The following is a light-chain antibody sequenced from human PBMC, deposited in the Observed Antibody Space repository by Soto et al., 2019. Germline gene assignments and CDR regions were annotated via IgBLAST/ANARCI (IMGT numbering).Light chain of an antibody. V-gene: IGLV1-44*01. J-gene: IGLJ2*01. CDR3: ASWDDSLSGHLV. CDR1: ISNIGSHS. CDR2: ATN. Sequence: QSALIQPPSASGAPGQEVTISCSGSISNIGSHSVNWYQQLPGAAPKVVVFATNERASGVPDRISGSKTGASASLAISGLQSEDEADYYCASWDDSLSGHLVFGGGTQLTVL.